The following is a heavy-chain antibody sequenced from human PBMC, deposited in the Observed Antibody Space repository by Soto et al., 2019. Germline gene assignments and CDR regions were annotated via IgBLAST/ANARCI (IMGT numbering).Heavy chain of an antibody. Sequence: GGSLRLSWAASGFTISSYAMSWVRQAPGKGLEWVSGISGSGDSTYYADSVKGRSTISRDNSKNTLYLQMNSLRAEDTAVYYCAKGVPGIAVAGTGYFQHWGQGTLVTVSS. CDR2: ISGSGDST. CDR1: GFTISSYA. CDR3: AKGVPGIAVAGTGYFQH. D-gene: IGHD6-19*01. V-gene: IGHV3-23*01. J-gene: IGHJ1*01.